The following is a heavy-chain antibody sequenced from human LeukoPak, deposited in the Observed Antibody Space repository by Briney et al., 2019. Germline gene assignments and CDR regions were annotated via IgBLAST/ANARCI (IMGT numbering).Heavy chain of an antibody. D-gene: IGHD3-9*01. V-gene: IGHV4-39*01. CDR2: IYYSGST. Sequence: SETLSLTCTVSGGSISSSSYYWGWIRRPPGKGLEWIGSIYYSGSTYYNPSLKSRVTISVDTSKNQFSLKLSSVTAADTAVYYCARQGDVLRYFDWSRPNWFDPWAREPWSPSP. CDR3: ARQGDVLRYFDWSRPNWFDP. CDR1: GGSISSSSYY. J-gene: IGHJ5*02.